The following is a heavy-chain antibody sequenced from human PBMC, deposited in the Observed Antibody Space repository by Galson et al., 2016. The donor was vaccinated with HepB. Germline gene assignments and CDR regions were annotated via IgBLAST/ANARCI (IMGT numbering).Heavy chain of an antibody. Sequence: ETLSLTCAVSGCSISSSNWWSRVRQPPEKGLEWIGQIYHTGVTNYNPPLTSRASISVDKSKHQCSLKLNSVTAADTAVYYCARVVPAAIASHFDFWGQGTLVTVSS. J-gene: IGHJ4*02. CDR3: ARVVPAAIASHFDF. D-gene: IGHD2-2*01. CDR2: IYHTGVT. V-gene: IGHV4-4*02. CDR1: GCSISSSNW.